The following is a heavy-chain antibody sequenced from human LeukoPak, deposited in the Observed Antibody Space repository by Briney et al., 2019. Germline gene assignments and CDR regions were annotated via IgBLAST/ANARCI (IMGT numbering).Heavy chain of an antibody. V-gene: IGHV4-4*02. J-gene: IGHJ4*02. CDR3: ARAKSGWYLFYFDY. D-gene: IGHD6-19*01. CDR1: GFTFSSYAM. Sequence: GSLRLSCAASGFTFSSYAMSWVRQAPGKGLEWIGEIYHSGSTNYNPSLKSRVTISVDKSKNQFSLKLSSVTAADTAVYYCARAKSGWYLFYFDYWGQGTLVTVSS. CDR2: IYHSGST.